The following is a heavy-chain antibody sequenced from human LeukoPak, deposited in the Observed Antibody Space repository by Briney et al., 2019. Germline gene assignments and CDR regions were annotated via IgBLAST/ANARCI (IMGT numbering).Heavy chain of an antibody. CDR3: ARSARYCTNGVCPTFYYYYMDV. CDR2: ISSSSTFI. J-gene: IGHJ6*03. Sequence: GGSLRLSCAASGFAFSLYGMNWVRQAPGKGLEWVSSISSSSTFIYYAHSVKGRFTISRDNAKKSEYLQMNSLRAEDTAVYYCARSARYCTNGVCPTFYYYYMDVWGKGTTVTVSS. V-gene: IGHV3-21*01. CDR1: GFAFSLYG. D-gene: IGHD2-8*01.